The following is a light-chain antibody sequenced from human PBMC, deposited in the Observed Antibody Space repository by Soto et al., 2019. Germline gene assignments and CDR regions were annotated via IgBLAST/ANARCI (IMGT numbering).Light chain of an antibody. CDR1: QSVSSN. V-gene: IGKV3-15*01. J-gene: IGKJ1*01. Sequence: VMTQSPATPSVSPGERATLSCRASQSVSSNLAWYQQKPGQAPRLLIYGASTRATGIPARFSGSGSGTEFTLTISSLQSEDFAVYYCQQYNNWPAWTFGQGTKVDIK. CDR2: GAS. CDR3: QQYNNWPAWT.